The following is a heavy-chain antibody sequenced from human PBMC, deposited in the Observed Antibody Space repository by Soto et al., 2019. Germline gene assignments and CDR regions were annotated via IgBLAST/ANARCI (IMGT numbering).Heavy chain of an antibody. Sequence: EVQLVDSGGGFVQPGGSLRLSCAASGFTFDTFSMNWIRQAPGKGLEWVSYISGRSTVIYYADSVKGRFTISRDNAKNSLYLQMNSLRDEHSAVYYCARVRSGIYYYLDYWGQGTLVTFSS. D-gene: IGHD1-26*01. CDR3: ARVRSGIYYYLDY. V-gene: IGHV3-48*02. J-gene: IGHJ4*02. CDR2: ISGRSTVI. CDR1: GFTFDTFS.